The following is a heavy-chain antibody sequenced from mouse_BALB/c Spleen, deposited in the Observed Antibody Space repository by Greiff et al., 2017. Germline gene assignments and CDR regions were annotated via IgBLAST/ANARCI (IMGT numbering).Heavy chain of an antibody. J-gene: IGHJ2*01. Sequence: QVQLQQSGAELVKPGASVKLSCKASGYTFTSYYMYWVKQRPGQGLEWIGEINPSNGGTNFNEKFKSKATLTVDKSSSTAYMQLSSLTSEDSAVYYCTRSDYYGSSHFDYWGQGTTLTVSS. CDR3: TRSDYYGSSHFDY. D-gene: IGHD1-1*01. CDR2: INPSNGGT. V-gene: IGHV1S81*02. CDR1: GYTFTSYY.